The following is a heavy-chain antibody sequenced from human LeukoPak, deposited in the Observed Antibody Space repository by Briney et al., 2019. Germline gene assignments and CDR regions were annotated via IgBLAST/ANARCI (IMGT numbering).Heavy chain of an antibody. CDR3: ARLQEDNYYYYGMDV. V-gene: IGHV4-59*08. CDR1: GGSISSYY. CDR2: IYYSGST. J-gene: IGHJ6*02. D-gene: IGHD2-15*01. Sequence: PSETLSLTCTVSGGSISSYYWSWIRQPPGKGLEWIGYIYYSGSTNYNPSLKSRVTISVDTSKNQFSLKLSSVTAADTAVYYCARLQEDNYYYYGMDVWGQGTTVTVSS.